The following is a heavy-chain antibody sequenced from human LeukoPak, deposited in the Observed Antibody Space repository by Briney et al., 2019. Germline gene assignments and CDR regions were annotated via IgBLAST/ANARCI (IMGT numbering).Heavy chain of an antibody. Sequence: ASVKVSCKASGYTFTGYYMHWVRQAPGQGLEWMGWINPNSGGTNYAQKLQGRVTMTTDTSTSTAYMELRSLRSDDTAVYYCARVADDYGDYWGGDFDYWGQGTLVTVSS. V-gene: IGHV1-2*02. CDR3: ARVADDYGDYWGGDFDY. J-gene: IGHJ4*02. CDR1: GYTFTGYY. D-gene: IGHD4-17*01. CDR2: INPNSGGT.